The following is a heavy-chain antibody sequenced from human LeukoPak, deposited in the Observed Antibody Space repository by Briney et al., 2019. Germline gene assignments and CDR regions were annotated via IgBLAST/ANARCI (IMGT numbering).Heavy chain of an antibody. J-gene: IGHJ5*02. V-gene: IGHV4-34*01. CDR2: INHSGGT. Sequence: SETLSLTCAVYGGSFSGYYWSWIRQPPGKGLEWIGEINHSGGTNYNPSLKSRVTISVDTSKNQFSLKLSSVTAADTAVYYCASGRDCSGGSCYPNWFDPWGQGTLVTVSS. CDR1: GGSFSGYY. CDR3: ASGRDCSGGSCYPNWFDP. D-gene: IGHD2-15*01.